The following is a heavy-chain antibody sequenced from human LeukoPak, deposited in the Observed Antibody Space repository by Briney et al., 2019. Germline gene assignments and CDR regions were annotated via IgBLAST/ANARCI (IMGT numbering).Heavy chain of an antibody. Sequence: GSLRLSCAASGFTFSTYTMNWVRQAPGKGLEWIGEINHSGSTNYNPSLKSRVTISVDTSKNQFSLKLSSVTAADTAVYYCAKGLLYYGSGSYNRPYYYYMDVWGKGTTVTISS. V-gene: IGHV4-34*01. CDR2: INHSGST. CDR3: AKGLLYYGSGSYNRPYYYYMDV. CDR1: GFTFSTYT. J-gene: IGHJ6*03. D-gene: IGHD3-10*01.